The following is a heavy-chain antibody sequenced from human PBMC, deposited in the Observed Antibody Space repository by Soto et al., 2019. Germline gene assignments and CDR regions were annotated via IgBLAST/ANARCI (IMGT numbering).Heavy chain of an antibody. CDR3: ARDGGIQMWSPYYFDY. D-gene: IGHD2-21*01. J-gene: IGHJ4*02. V-gene: IGHV3-30*03. Sequence: QVQLVEFGGGVVQPGMSLRLSCTASGFTFTNYAMHWVRQSPDRGLEWVAIVSYDGSKTYYADFVKGRFTISRDNSKNTLYLQMNTLNAEDTAVYFCARDGGIQMWSPYYFDYWGQGTLVTVSS. CDR1: GFTFTNYA. CDR2: VSYDGSKT.